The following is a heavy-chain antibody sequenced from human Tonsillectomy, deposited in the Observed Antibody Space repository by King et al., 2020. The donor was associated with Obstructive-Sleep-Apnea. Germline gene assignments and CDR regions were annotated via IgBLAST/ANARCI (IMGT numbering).Heavy chain of an antibody. D-gene: IGHD3-10*01. CDR1: GGSISSGGYY. CDR3: ARDSGSGSYLRGVYYYGMDV. V-gene: IGHV4-31*03. CDR2: IYYSGST. J-gene: IGHJ6*02. Sequence: QVQLQESGPGLVKPSQTLSLTCTVSGGSISSGGYYWSWIRQHPGKGLEWIGCIYYSGSTYYNPSLKSRVTISVDTYKNQFSLKLSSVTAADTAVYYCARDSGSGSYLRGVYYYGMDVWGQGTTVTVSS.